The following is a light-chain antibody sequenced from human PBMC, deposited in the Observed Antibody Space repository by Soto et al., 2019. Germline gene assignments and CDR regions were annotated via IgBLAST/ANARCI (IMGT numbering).Light chain of an antibody. CDR1: QHVSSN. Sequence: EIVRTQSPATLSVSQGGSATLSCRASQHVSSNFSWYRQKPGQAPTLLIYRASTRATGIPARFSGSGSGTDFPPNISCLQSEDFAVYCCQQYNNWPYTFGQRTKLEIK. CDR3: QQYNNWPYT. J-gene: IGKJ2*01. CDR2: RAS. V-gene: IGKV3-15*01.